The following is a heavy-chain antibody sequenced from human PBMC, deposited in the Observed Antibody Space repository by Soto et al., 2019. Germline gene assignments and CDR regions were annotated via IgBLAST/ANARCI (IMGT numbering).Heavy chain of an antibody. Sequence: QVQLVQSGAEVKKPGSSVKVSCKASGGSFSTYAISWVRHAPGQGLEWMGGVIPILGTTNNAQKFQGRVTITADESTGTAHTELASLRSEDTAMCYCARHAGTHYYTDMDVWGQGTTVTVSS. D-gene: IGHD1-1*01. J-gene: IGHJ6*02. CDR1: GGSFSTYA. CDR3: ARHAGTHYYTDMDV. V-gene: IGHV1-69*12. CDR2: VIPILGTT.